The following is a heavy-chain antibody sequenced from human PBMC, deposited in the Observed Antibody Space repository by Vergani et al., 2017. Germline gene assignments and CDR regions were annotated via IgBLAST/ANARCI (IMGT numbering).Heavy chain of an antibody. J-gene: IGHJ6*02. CDR2: IDPSDSYT. CDR1: GYSFTSYW. Sequence: EVQLVQSGAEVKKPGESLWISCKGSGYSFTSYWISWVRQMPGKGLEWMGRIDPSDSYTNYSPSFQGHVTISADKSISTGYLQWSSLKASDTAMYYCARQVAVAGKWWGPYYYYGMDVWGQGTTVTVSS. CDR3: ARQVAVAGKWWGPYYYYGMDV. D-gene: IGHD6-19*01. V-gene: IGHV5-10-1*01.